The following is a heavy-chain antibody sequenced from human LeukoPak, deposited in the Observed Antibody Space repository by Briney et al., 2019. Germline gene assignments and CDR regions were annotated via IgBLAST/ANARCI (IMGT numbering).Heavy chain of an antibody. CDR2: IYSGGST. Sequence: GGSLRLSCAASGFTVSSSYMSWVRQAPGKGLEWVSIIYSGGSTYYADSVKGRFTISRDTSKNTVYLQMNSLRAEDAAVYYCARTGSGTYYNVLDYWGQGTLVTVSS. CDR1: GFTVSSSY. CDR3: ARTGSGTYYNVLDY. V-gene: IGHV3-53*01. D-gene: IGHD3-10*01. J-gene: IGHJ4*02.